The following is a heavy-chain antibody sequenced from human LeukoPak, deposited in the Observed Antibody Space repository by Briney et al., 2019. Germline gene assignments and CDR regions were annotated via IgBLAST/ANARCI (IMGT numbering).Heavy chain of an antibody. CDR3: AKDGRGYSGYDEGNY. Sequence: GGSLRLSCAASGFTFSSYAMSWVRQAPGKGLEWVSAISGSGGSTYYADSVKGRFTISRDNSKNTLYLQMNSLRAEDTAVYYCAKDGRGYSGYDEGNYWGQGTLVTVPS. V-gene: IGHV3-23*01. CDR2: ISGSGGST. D-gene: IGHD5-12*01. J-gene: IGHJ4*02. CDR1: GFTFSSYA.